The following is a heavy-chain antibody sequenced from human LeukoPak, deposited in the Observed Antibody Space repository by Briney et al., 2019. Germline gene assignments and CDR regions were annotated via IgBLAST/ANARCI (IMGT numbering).Heavy chain of an antibody. CDR2: INPNTGDT. D-gene: IGHD2-21*01. CDR3: AVAPGDY. J-gene: IGHJ4*02. CDR1: GYTFKIYG. V-gene: IGHV1-2*02. Sequence: ASVKVSCTASGYTFKIYGITWVRQAPGQGLEWMGWINPNTGDTHYAQKFQGRVTLTRDTSITTVYMELSRLTSDDTAIFYCAVAPGDYWGQGTLVTVSS.